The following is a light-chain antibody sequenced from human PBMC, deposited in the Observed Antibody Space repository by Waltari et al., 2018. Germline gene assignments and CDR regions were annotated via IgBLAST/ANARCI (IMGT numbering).Light chain of an antibody. J-gene: IGKJ2*01. CDR1: QSVSGSY. CDR2: GAS. CDR3: QQYGNSPRYT. Sequence: EIVLTQSPGTLSLSPGARATLSCRASQSVSGSYLAWYQQKPGQAPRLLIYGASSRAPGVPDRFGGSGSGTDFTLTISRLEPEDFAVYYCQQYGNSPRYTFGQGTKLEIK. V-gene: IGKV3-20*01.